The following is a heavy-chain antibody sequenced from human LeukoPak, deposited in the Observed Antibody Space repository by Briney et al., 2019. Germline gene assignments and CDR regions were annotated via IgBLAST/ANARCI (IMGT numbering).Heavy chain of an antibody. CDR2: INPSGGST. CDR1: GYTFTSYY. V-gene: IGHV1-46*01. CDR3: ARDSWEQQLISRDYYGMDV. Sequence: EASVKVSCKASGYTFTSYYMHWVRQAPGQGLEWMGIINPSGGSTSYAQKFQGRVTMTRDTSTSTVYMELSSLRSEDTAVYYCARDSWEQQLISRDYYGMDVWGQGTTVTVSS. D-gene: IGHD6-13*01. J-gene: IGHJ6*02.